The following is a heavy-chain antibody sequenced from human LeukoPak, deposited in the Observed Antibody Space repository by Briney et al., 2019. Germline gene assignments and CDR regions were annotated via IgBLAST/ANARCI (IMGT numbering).Heavy chain of an antibody. CDR3: ARSSIAADAFDI. D-gene: IGHD6-13*01. Sequence: GGSLRLSCAASGFTFSSYAMSWVRQAPGKGLEWVSAISGSGGSTYYADSVKGRFTISRDNSKNTLYLQMNSLRAEDTAVYYCARSSIAADAFDIWGQGTMVTVSS. CDR1: GFTFSSYA. J-gene: IGHJ3*02. CDR2: ISGSGGST. V-gene: IGHV3-23*01.